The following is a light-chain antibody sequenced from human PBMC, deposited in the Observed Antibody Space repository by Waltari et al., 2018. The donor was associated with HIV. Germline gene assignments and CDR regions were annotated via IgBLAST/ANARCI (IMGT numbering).Light chain of an antibody. Sequence: DIQMTKSPSSLSASVGDRVTLTCRASRDIVSSLAWYQQKPGKPPKLLVYGASKLQSGVPSRFSGSGSGATYTLIIGCLQADDFATYFCQQYYNSPLSFGQGTKVEMK. V-gene: IGKV1-NL1*01. CDR3: QQYYNSPLS. CDR1: RDIVSS. CDR2: GAS. J-gene: IGKJ2*03.